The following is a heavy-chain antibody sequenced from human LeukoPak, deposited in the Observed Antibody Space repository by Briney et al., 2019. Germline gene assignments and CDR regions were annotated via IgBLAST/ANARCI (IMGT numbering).Heavy chain of an antibody. CDR3: ARGLTIFGVVNDAFDI. V-gene: IGHV3-74*01. D-gene: IGHD3-3*01. Sequence: PVGSLRLSCAASGFTFSSYWMHWVRQAPGKGLVWVSLINSDGSSTIYADSVKGRFTISRDNAKNTLYLQMKSLRAEDTAVYYCARGLTIFGVVNDAFDIWGQGTMVTVSS. J-gene: IGHJ3*02. CDR2: INSDGSST. CDR1: GFTFSSYW.